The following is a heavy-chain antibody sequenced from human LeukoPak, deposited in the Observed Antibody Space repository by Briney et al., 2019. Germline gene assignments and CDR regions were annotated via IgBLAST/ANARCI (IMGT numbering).Heavy chain of an antibody. CDR2: INTNTGNP. Sequence: ASVKVSCKASGYTFTGQYMHWVRQAPGQGLEWMGWINTNTGNPTYAQGFTGRFVFSLDTSVSTAYLQISSLKAEDTAVYYCARRRALGYCSGGSCSYNWFDPWGQGTLVTVSS. V-gene: IGHV7-4-1*02. J-gene: IGHJ5*02. D-gene: IGHD2-15*01. CDR3: ARRRALGYCSGGSCSYNWFDP. CDR1: GYTFTGQY.